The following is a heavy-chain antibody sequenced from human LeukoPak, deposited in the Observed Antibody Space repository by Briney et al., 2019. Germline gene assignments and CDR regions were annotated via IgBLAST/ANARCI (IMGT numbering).Heavy chain of an antibody. J-gene: IGHJ4*02. V-gene: IGHV3-30-3*01. CDR2: ISYDGSNK. CDR1: GFTFSSYA. Sequence: TGGSLRLSCAAPGFTFSSYAMHWVRQAPGKGLEWVAAISYDGSNKYYADSVKGRFTISRDNSKNTLYLQMNSLRAEDTAVYYCARDTEYYGSGSYYPPDYWGQGTLVTVSS. D-gene: IGHD3-10*01. CDR3: ARDTEYYGSGSYYPPDY.